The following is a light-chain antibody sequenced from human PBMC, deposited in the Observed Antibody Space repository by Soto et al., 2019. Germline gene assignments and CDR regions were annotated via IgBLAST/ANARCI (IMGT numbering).Light chain of an antibody. Sequence: VVLTQSAGTLSLSPGYRATLSCRASQSVSSSYLAWYQQKPGQAPRLLIYGASSRATGIPDRFSGSGSGTDSTLTISGLEPEDFAVYSCQHYDSSPTFGGGTKVDIK. CDR2: GAS. CDR1: QSVSSSY. V-gene: IGKV3-20*01. CDR3: QHYDSSPT. J-gene: IGKJ4*01.